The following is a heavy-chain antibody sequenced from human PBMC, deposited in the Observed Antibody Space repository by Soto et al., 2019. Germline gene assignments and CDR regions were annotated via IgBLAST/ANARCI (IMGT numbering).Heavy chain of an antibody. CDR1: GYTFTGYY. J-gene: IGHJ6*02. V-gene: IGHV1-69*04. D-gene: IGHD6-13*01. CDR3: ARGYSSTEGYYGVDV. Sequence: ASVKVSCKASGYTFTGYYMHWVRQAPGQGLEWMGRIIPILGITNYAQKFQGRVTITADKSTSTVYMELSSLRSDDTAVYYCARGYSSTEGYYGVDVWGQGTTVTVSS. CDR2: IIPILGIT.